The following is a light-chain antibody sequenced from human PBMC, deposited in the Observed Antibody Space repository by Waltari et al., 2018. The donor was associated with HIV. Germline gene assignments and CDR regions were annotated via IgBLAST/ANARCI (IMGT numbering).Light chain of an antibody. CDR3: SSYTSGSTI. CDR2: EVN. CDR1: SSHLADYNY. J-gene: IGLJ2*01. V-gene: IGLV2-14*01. Sequence: QSALTQPASVTGSPGQSITIFCSGASSHLADYNYVSWYQQHRGKAPKLMIFEVNKRPSGVSNRFSASKSGYTASLTISGLQAEDEADYYCSSYTSGSTIFGGGTKLTVL.